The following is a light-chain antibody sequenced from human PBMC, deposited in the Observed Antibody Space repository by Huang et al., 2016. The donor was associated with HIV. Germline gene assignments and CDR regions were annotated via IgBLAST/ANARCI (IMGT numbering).Light chain of an antibody. J-gene: IGKJ2*01. CDR1: RGRSWN. CDR2: DAS. Sequence: CRARRGRSWNLKLEQQKTGKAPNVLNYDASSLQRGVPSRFSGSGSGTDFTLTISSLQPEDFATYYCQQSYSTPHTFGQGTKLEIK. CDR3: QQSYSTPHT. V-gene: IGKV1-39*01.